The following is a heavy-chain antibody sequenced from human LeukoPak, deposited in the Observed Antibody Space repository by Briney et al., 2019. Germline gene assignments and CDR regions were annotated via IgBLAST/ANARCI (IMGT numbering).Heavy chain of an antibody. J-gene: IGHJ4*02. V-gene: IGHV4-34*01. D-gene: IGHD3-10*01. Sequence: SSETLSLTCAVYGGPFGVYYWSWVRQPPGKGLEWIGEINHSGSTNYNPSLKSRVTISVDTSKNHFSPKLSSVTAADTAVYYCAGPGAGDLDYWGQGTLVTVSS. CDR2: INHSGST. CDR3: AGPGAGDLDY. CDR1: GGPFGVYY.